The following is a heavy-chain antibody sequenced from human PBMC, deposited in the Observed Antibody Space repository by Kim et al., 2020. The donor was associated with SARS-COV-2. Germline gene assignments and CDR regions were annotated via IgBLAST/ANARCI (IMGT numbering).Heavy chain of an antibody. Sequence: GGSLRLSCVASGFTFSDSSLSWVRQAPGKGLEWLSSISATSSFLDYADSLRGRLTISRDNAKNSLYLHINGLRVEDTAVYYCARRGSSVSGYDGVYYLDSWGQGTRVTVSS. V-gene: IGHV3-21*06. D-gene: IGHD5-12*01. J-gene: IGHJ4*02. CDR2: ISATSSFL. CDR1: GFTFSDSS. CDR3: ARRGSSVSGYDGVYYLDS.